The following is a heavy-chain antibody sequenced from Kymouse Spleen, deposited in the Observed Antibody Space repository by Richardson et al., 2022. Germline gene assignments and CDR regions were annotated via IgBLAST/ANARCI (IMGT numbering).Heavy chain of an antibody. V-gene: IGHV4-34*01. CDR1: GGSFSGYY. CDR2: INHSGST. CDR3: ARGRDIVATRDYFDY. J-gene: IGHJ4*02. Sequence: QVQLQQWGAGLLKPSETLSLTCAVYGGSFSGYYWSWIRQPPGKGLEWIGEINHSGSTNYNPSLKSRVTISVDTSKNQFSLKLSSVTAADTAVYYCARGRDIVATRDYFDYWGQGTLVTVSS. D-gene: IGHD5-12*01.